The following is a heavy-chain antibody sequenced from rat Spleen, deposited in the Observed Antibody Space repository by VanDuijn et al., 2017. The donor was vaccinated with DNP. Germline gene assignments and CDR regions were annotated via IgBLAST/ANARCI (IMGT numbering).Heavy chain of an antibody. J-gene: IGHJ2*01. CDR3: ARHFYGSYSARFAY. V-gene: IGHV5S13*01. CDR2: ISTGGGNT. Sequence: EVQLVESGGGLVQPGRSLKLSCAASGITFRNYGMAWVRQAPTKGLEWVASISTGGGNTYYRDSVKGRFTISRDNAKNTQYLQMDSLRFEDTATYYCARHFYGSYSARFAYWGQGVMVTVSS. CDR1: GITFRNYG. D-gene: IGHD1-11*01.